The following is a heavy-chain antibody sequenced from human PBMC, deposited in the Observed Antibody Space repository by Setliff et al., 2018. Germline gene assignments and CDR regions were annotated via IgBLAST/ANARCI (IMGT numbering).Heavy chain of an antibody. J-gene: IGHJ4*02. Sequence: ASVKVSCKASGYTFTNYGIAWVRQAPGQGLEWMGWISVHSGNTFYAPKFLGRVTVTTDTSTGTAYMELGSLTSDDTAIYYCARINFYVSSGYYYAPDYWGPGTLVTVSS. V-gene: IGHV1-18*01. CDR3: ARINFYVSSGYYYAPDY. CDR1: GYTFTNYG. D-gene: IGHD3-22*01. CDR2: ISVHSGNT.